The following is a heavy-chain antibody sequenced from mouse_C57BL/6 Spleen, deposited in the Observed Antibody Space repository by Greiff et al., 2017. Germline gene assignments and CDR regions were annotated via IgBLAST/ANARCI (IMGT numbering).Heavy chain of an antibody. J-gene: IGHJ4*01. V-gene: IGHV1-69*01. CDR2: IDPSDSYT. CDR1: GYTFTSYW. Sequence: QVQLQQPGAELVMPGASVKLSCKASGYTFTSYWMHWVKQRPGQGLEWIGEIDPSDSYTNYNQKFKGKSTLTVDKSSSTAYMQLSSLTSEDSAVYDCARGGNGNAMDYWGQGTSVTVSS. CDR3: ARGGNGNAMDY.